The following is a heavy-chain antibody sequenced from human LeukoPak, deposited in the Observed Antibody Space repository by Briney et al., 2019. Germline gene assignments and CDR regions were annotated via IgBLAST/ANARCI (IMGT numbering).Heavy chain of an antibody. Sequence: SETLSLTCTVSGGSISSGDYYWSWIRQPPGKGLEWIGHIYYSGSTYYNPSLKSRVTISVDTSKNQFSLKLSSVTAADTAVYYCARGSYYYDSSGYRPPYWYFDLWGRGTLVTVSS. CDR1: GGSISSGDYY. D-gene: IGHD3-22*01. V-gene: IGHV4-30-4*01. CDR3: ARGSYYYDSSGYRPPYWYFDL. CDR2: IYYSGST. J-gene: IGHJ2*01.